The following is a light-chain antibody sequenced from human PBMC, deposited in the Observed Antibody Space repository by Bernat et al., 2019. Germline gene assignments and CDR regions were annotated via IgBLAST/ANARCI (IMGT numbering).Light chain of an antibody. CDR2: GAF. V-gene: IGKV1-17*02. CDR3: LQHRTYPFT. CDR1: QDLSNH. J-gene: IGKJ4*01. Sequence: RASQDLSNHLNLSQHKPGKAPKSLIYGAFSLESGVPSRFSGSGSWTEYILTIRNLQPEDFEVYYCLQHRTYPFTFGGGTKREIK.